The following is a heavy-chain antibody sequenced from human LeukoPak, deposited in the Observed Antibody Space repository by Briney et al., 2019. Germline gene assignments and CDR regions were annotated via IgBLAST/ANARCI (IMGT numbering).Heavy chain of an antibody. V-gene: IGHV4-59*08. D-gene: IGHD2-2*01. CDR3: ARRTQGYCSSTSCSNYYYYYMDV. Sequence: SETLSLTCTVPGGSISSYYWSWIRQPPGKGLEWIGYIYYSGSTNYNPSLKSRVTISVDTSKNQFSLKLSSVTAADTAVYYCARRTQGYCSSTSCSNYYYYYMDVWGKGTTVTVSS. J-gene: IGHJ6*03. CDR2: IYYSGST. CDR1: GGSISSYY.